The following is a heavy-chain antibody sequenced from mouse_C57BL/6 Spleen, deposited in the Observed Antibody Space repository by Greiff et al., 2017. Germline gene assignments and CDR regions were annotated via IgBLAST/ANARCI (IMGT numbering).Heavy chain of an antibody. V-gene: IGHV1-61*01. Sequence: VQLQQPGAELVRPGSSVKLSCKASGYTFTSYWMDWVKQRPGQGLEWIGNIYPSDSETHYNQKFKDKATLTVAKSSSTAYMQLSSLTSEASAVYDCARELTGTLDAMDYWGQGTSVTVSS. J-gene: IGHJ4*01. CDR2: IYPSDSET. CDR3: ARELTGTLDAMDY. D-gene: IGHD4-1*01. CDR1: GYTFTSYW.